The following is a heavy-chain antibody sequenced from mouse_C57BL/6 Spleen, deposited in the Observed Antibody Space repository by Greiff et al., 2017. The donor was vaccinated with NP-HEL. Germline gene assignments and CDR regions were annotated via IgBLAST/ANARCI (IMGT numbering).Heavy chain of an antibody. Sequence: VQLKQSGPGLVKPSQSLSLTCSVTGYSITSGYYWNWIRQFPGNKLEWLGYISYDGSNNYNPSLKTRISITRDTTKNQFFLKLNSVTTEDTATYYWAREDYGSSGCAYWGHGTLVTVSA. J-gene: IGHJ3*01. CDR3: AREDYGSSGCAY. D-gene: IGHD1-1*01. CDR2: ISYDGSN. CDR1: GYSITSGYY. V-gene: IGHV3-6*01.